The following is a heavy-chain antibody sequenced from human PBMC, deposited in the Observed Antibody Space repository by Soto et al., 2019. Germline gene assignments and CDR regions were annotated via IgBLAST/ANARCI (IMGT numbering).Heavy chain of an antibody. Sequence: GGSLRLSCAASGFSFSSYGMHWVRQSPGKGLEWVAVIWSDGSNKYYADSVKGRFTISRDNSKNTLYVQMNSLRAEDTVVYYCARDPYCSTTSCSYYFDYWGQGTLVTVSS. CDR2: IWSDGSNK. V-gene: IGHV3-33*01. J-gene: IGHJ4*02. D-gene: IGHD2-2*01. CDR1: GFSFSSYG. CDR3: ARDPYCSTTSCSYYFDY.